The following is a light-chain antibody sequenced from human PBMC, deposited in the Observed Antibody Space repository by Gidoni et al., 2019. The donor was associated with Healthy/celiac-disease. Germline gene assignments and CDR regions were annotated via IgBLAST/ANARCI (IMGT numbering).Light chain of an antibody. J-gene: IGLJ2*01. Sequence: QSALPQPASVSGSPGQSITISCTGTSSDVGGYNYVSWSQQHPGKAPKLMIYDVSNRPSGVSNRFSGSKSGNTASLTISGLQAEDEADYYCSSYTSSSTSVVFGGGTKLTVL. V-gene: IGLV2-14*01. CDR1: SSDVGGYNY. CDR3: SSYTSSSTSVV. CDR2: DVS.